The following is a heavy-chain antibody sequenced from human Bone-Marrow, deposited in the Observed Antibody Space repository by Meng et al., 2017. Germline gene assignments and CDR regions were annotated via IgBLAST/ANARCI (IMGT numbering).Heavy chain of an antibody. J-gene: IGHJ6*02. CDR1: GYTFTGYY. Sequence: ASVKVSCKASGYTFTGYYMHWVRQAPGQGLEWMGRINPNSGGTNYAQKFQGRVTMTRDTSISTAYMELSRLRSDDTAVYYCARGDWVEYYYGSGQNYYYGMDVWGQGTTVTVSS. CDR2: INPNSGGT. CDR3: ARGDWVEYYYGSGQNYYYGMDV. V-gene: IGHV1-2*06. D-gene: IGHD3-10*01.